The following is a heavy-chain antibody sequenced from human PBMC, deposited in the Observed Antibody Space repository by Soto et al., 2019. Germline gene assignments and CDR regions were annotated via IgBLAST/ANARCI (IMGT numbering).Heavy chain of an antibody. V-gene: IGHV4-31*03. Sequence: QVQLQESGPGLVKPSQTLSLTCTVSGGSISSGGYFWSWIRQHPGKGLEWIGDINYSGSTYSNPSRKSRVTKSVDTSKNQFSLKLSSVTAADTAVYYCARDILLWFGELPPRAHDAFDIWGQGTMVTVSS. D-gene: IGHD3-10*01. CDR2: INYSGST. CDR1: GGSISSGGYF. CDR3: ARDILLWFGELPPRAHDAFDI. J-gene: IGHJ3*02.